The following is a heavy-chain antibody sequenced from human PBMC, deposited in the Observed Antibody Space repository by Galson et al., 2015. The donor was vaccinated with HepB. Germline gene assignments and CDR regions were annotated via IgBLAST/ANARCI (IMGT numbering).Heavy chain of an antibody. D-gene: IGHD6-19*01. Sequence: SVKVSCKASGYTFTSYAMHWVRQAPGQRLEWMGWINAGNGNTKYSQKFQGRVTITRDTSASTAYMELSSLRSEDTAVYYCAVAVAGLHYFDYWGQGTLVTVSS. V-gene: IGHV1-3*01. J-gene: IGHJ4*02. CDR1: GYTFTSYA. CDR2: INAGNGNT. CDR3: AVAVAGLHYFDY.